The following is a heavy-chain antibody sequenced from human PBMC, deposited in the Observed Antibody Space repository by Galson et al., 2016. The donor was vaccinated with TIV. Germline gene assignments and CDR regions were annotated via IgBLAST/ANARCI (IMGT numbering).Heavy chain of an antibody. CDR3: ATVAWFPGLSLDN. D-gene: IGHD3-16*02. CDR1: GDSLSEIV. CDR2: FDPEVQKT. V-gene: IGHV1-24*01. J-gene: IGHJ4*02. Sequence: SVKVSCKVSGDSLSEIVIHWVRQAPGKGLEWMGGFDPEVQKTIYAQKMQGRVTMTADTSTDTAYMELGRLRFEDTAVYYCATVAWFPGLSLDNWGQGTLVIVSS.